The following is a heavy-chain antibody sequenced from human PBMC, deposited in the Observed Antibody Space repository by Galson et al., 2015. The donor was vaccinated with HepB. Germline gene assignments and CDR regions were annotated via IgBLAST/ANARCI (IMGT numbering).Heavy chain of an antibody. Sequence: SLRLSCAASGFTFGDYAMSWVRQAPGKGLEWVGFIRSKAYGGTTEYAASVKGRFTISRDDSKSIAYLQMNSLKTEDTAVYYCTSDLGYCSGGSCYSGYWGQGTLVTVSS. CDR1: GFTFGDYA. V-gene: IGHV3-49*04. J-gene: IGHJ4*02. D-gene: IGHD2-15*01. CDR3: TSDLGYCSGGSCYSGY. CDR2: IRSKAYGGTT.